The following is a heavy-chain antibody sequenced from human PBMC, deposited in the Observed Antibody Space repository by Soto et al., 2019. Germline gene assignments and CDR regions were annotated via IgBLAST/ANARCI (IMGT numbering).Heavy chain of an antibody. CDR3: VTVNLVGAAYYFDY. CDR2: VYYSGTT. V-gene: IGHV4-30-4*01. Sequence: LSLTCTVSGGSIRNGDYYWGWIRQPPGKGLEWIGYVYYSGTTYSHPPLNSRVSISVDTSENQFSLRLTSVTAADTAVYYCVTVNLVGAAYYFDYWGPGTLVTVSS. D-gene: IGHD1-26*01. CDR1: GGSIRNGDYY. J-gene: IGHJ4*02.